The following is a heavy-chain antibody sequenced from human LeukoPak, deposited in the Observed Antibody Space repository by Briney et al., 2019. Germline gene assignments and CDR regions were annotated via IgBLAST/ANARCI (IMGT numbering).Heavy chain of an antibody. D-gene: IGHD5-18*01. CDR3: AKRIQSAMATGY. J-gene: IGHJ4*02. CDR1: GFTFSSYE. CDR2: ISDTGSTI. Sequence: GGSLRLSCAASGFTFSSYELNWVRQAPGRGLEWVSYISDTGSTIYYADSVEGRFTISRDNAKNSLYLQMNSLRAEDTAVYYCAKRIQSAMATGYWGQGTLVTVSS. V-gene: IGHV3-48*03.